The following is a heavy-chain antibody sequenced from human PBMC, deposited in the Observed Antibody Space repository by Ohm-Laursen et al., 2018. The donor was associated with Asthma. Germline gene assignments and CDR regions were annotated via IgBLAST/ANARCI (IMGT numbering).Heavy chain of an antibody. Sequence: GTLSLTCNVSGGSITNYYWSWIRQPPGKGLEWIGNIFYSGSTNYNPPLKSRVTISVGTSKNEFSLRLSSLTAADTAVYYCARDSSEVSWGHHLFDSWGQGTLVTVSS. V-gene: IGHV4-59*01. CDR1: GGSITNYY. J-gene: IGHJ4*02. CDR3: ARDSSEVSWGHHLFDS. CDR2: IFYSGST. D-gene: IGHD3-16*01.